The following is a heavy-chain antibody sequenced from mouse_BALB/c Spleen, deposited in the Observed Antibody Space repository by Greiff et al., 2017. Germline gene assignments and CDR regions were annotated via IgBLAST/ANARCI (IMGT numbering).Heavy chain of an antibody. CDR3: AREGLRLPFDY. CDR2: IDPENGNT. CDR1: GYTFTSYT. D-gene: IGHD2-4*01. Sequence: EVQLQQSGAELARPGASVKMSCKASGYTFTSYTMHWVKQRPEQGLEWIGWIDPENGNTIYDPKFQGKASITADTSSNTAYLQLSSLTSEDTAVYYCAREGLRLPFDYWGQGTTLTVSS. V-gene: IGHV14-1*02. J-gene: IGHJ2*01.